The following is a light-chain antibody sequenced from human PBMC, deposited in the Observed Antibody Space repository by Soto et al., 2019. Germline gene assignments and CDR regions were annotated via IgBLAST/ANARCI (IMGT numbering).Light chain of an antibody. Sequence: VGLTQSPATLSVSPGERATLSCRASENINTYLAWYQQKPGQAPKLLIYDASNRATGIPARFSASGSGTDFTLTISSLEPEDFAVYYCQHRNNWPLTFGGGTTVEIK. V-gene: IGKV3-11*01. CDR2: DAS. J-gene: IGKJ4*01. CDR1: ENINTY. CDR3: QHRNNWPLT.